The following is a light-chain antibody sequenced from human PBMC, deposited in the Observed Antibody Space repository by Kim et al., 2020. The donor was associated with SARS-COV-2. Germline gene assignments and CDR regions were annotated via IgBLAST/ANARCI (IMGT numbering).Light chain of an antibody. CDR2: SNN. Sequence: GQRVTISCSGSSSNIGSNTVSWYQQLPGTAPRLLIYSNNQRPSGVPDRFSGSKSGTSASLAISGLQSEDEADYYCAAWDDRLSGWVFGGGTQLTVL. J-gene: IGLJ3*02. V-gene: IGLV1-44*01. CDR1: SSNIGSNT. CDR3: AAWDDRLSGWV.